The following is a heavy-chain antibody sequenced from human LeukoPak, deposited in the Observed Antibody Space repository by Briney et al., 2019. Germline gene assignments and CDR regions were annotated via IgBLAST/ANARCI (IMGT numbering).Heavy chain of an antibody. CDR1: GFTFSNYA. CDR3: AKETEAAAGPLDY. V-gene: IGHV3-23*01. J-gene: IGHJ4*02. D-gene: IGHD6-13*01. Sequence: GGSLRLSCAASGFTFSNYAMSWVRQAPGKGLEWVSVVSASGGSTYYADSVKGRFTISRDNSKNTLYLQMNSLRAEDTAAYYCAKETEAAAGPLDYWDQGTLVTVSS. CDR2: VSASGGST.